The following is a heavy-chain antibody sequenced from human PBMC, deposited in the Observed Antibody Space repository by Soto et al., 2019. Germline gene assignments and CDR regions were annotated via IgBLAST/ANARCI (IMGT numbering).Heavy chain of an antibody. CDR3: ARVGYGQYYDFWRAFDI. CDR1: GYTFTSYG. D-gene: IGHD3-3*01. J-gene: IGHJ3*02. V-gene: IGHV1-18*01. Sequence: GASVKVSCKASGYTFTSYGIIWVRQAPGQGLEWMGWISAYNGNTNCAQKLQGRVTMTTDTSTSTAYMELRSLRSDDTAVYYCARVGYGQYYDFWRAFDIWGQGAMVTV. CDR2: ISAYNGNT.